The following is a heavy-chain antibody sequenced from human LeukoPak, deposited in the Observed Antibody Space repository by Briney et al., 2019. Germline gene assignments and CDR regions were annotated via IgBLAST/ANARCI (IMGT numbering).Heavy chain of an antibody. Sequence: GGSLRLSCGASGFTVSSNYMSWVRQAPGKGLEWGSVIYSGGSTYYADSVKGRFTISRDNSNNTLYLQMNSLRAEDTAVYYCAGVGSNEVAVAGAEHYYYYYMDVWGKGTTVTISS. J-gene: IGHJ6*03. V-gene: IGHV3-53*01. CDR1: GFTVSSNY. CDR3: AGVGSNEVAVAGAEHYYYYYMDV. CDR2: IYSGGST. D-gene: IGHD6-19*01.